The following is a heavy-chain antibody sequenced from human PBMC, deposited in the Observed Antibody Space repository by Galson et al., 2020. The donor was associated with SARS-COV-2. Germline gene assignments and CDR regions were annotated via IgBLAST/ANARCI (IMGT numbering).Heavy chain of an antibody. CDR2: RSYDGSNK. CDR1: GFTFSSYA. CDR3: ASEEGLTTVTIHYYGMDV. J-gene: IGHJ6*02. Sequence: GESLKISCAASGFTFSSYAMHWVRQAPGKGLEWVAVRSYDGSNKYYADSVKGRFTISRDNSKNTLYLQMNSLRAEDTAVYYCASEEGLTTVTIHYYGMDVWGQGTTVTVSS. V-gene: IGHV3-30-3*01. D-gene: IGHD4-17*01.